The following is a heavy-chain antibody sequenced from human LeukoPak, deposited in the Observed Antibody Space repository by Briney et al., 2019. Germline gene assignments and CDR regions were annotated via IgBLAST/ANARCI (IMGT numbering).Heavy chain of an antibody. V-gene: IGHV3-23*01. D-gene: IGHD5-12*01. J-gene: IGHJ3*01. CDR3: ANALQTIVATTVSH. CDR2: ISGSGGST. Sequence: PGGSLRLSCAASGFTFSSYAMSWVRQAPGKGLEWVSAISGSGGSTYYADSVKGRFTISRDNSKNTLYLQMNSLRAEDTAIYYCANALQTIVATTVSHWGQGTMVTVSS. CDR1: GFTFSSYA.